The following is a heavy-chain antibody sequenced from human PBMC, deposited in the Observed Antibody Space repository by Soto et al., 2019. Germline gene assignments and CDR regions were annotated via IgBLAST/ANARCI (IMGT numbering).Heavy chain of an antibody. Sequence: VGSLRLSCTASGFTFNAFWMTWVRQAPGQGLEWLANINQDGSEKYFGDSVKGRFAISRDNAKNSVFLQMNSLRAEDTALYFCARTIWFGELIDYWGQGTPVTVSS. J-gene: IGHJ4*02. D-gene: IGHD3-10*01. CDR2: INQDGSEK. CDR3: ARTIWFGELIDY. CDR1: GFTFNAFW. V-gene: IGHV3-7*03.